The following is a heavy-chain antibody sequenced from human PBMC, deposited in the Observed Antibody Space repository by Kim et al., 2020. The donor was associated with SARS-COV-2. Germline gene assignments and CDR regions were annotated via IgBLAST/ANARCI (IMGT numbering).Heavy chain of an antibody. Sequence: GGSLRLSCAATGFTFSGYTMAWVRQAPGKGLERVSSISAASTYIFYTASLEGRFTVSRDNAKNSLYLEMNSLGAEDTAVYYCARGGVATITATQGLDYWGQGTLVTVSS. V-gene: IGHV3-21*06. CDR1: GFTFSGYT. CDR3: ARGGVATITATQGLDY. CDR2: ISAASTYI. J-gene: IGHJ4*02. D-gene: IGHD5-12*01.